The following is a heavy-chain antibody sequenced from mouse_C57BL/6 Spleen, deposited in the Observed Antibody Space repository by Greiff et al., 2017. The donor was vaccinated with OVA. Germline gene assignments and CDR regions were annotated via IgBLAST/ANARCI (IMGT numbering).Heavy chain of an antibody. CDR3: ARYHYSNYEGAMDY. CDR2: IHPNSGNT. Sequence: VQLQQPGAELVKPGASVKLSCKASGYTFTSYCMHWVKQRPGQGLEWIGMIHPNSGNTNYNEKFKSKATLTVDKSSSTAYMQLSSLTSEDSAVYYCARYHYSNYEGAMDYWGQGTSVTVSS. D-gene: IGHD2-5*01. V-gene: IGHV1-64*01. J-gene: IGHJ4*01. CDR1: GYTFTSYC.